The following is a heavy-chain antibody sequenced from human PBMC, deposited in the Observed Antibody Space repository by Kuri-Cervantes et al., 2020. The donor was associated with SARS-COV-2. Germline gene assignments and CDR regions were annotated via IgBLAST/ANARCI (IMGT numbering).Heavy chain of an antibody. CDR1: GGTFGSYA. CDR2: IIPIFGTA. J-gene: IGHJ4*02. V-gene: IGHV1-69*05. Sequence: SVKVSCKASGGTFGSYAISWVRQAPGQGLERMGGIIPIFGTANYAQKFQGRVTITTDESTSTAYMELSSLRSEDTAVYYCARAKGTLGFFDYWGQGTLVTVSS. CDR3: ARAKGTLGFFDY. D-gene: IGHD1-7*01.